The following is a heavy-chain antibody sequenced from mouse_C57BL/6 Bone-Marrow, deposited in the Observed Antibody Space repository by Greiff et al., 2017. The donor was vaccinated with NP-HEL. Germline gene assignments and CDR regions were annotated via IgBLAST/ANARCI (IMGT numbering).Heavy chain of an antibody. V-gene: IGHV5-9*01. J-gene: IGHJ2*01. CDR3: ARLYYYGSSYQGYYFDY. CDR2: ISGGGGNT. Sequence: EVKLMESGGGLVKPGGSLKLSCAASGFTFSSYTMSWVRQTPEKRLEWVATISGGGGNTYYPDSVKGRFTISRDNAKNTLYLQMSSLRSEDTALYYCARLYYYGSSYQGYYFDYWGQGTTLTVSS. CDR1: GFTFSSYT. D-gene: IGHD1-1*01.